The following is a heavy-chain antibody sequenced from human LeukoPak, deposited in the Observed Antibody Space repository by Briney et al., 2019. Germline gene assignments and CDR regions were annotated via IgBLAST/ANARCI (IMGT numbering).Heavy chain of an antibody. V-gene: IGHV3-72*01. CDR2: IRNKANGNTP. Sequence: GGSLRLSCAASGFTVSDHYMDCVRQAPGKGLEWVGRIRNKANGNTPEYAASVKGRFTLSRDDSKNSLYLQMNSLKTEDTAVYYCARAPRATDYFDYWGQGTLVTVSS. J-gene: IGHJ4*02. D-gene: IGHD5-12*01. CDR3: ARAPRATDYFDY. CDR1: GFTVSDHY.